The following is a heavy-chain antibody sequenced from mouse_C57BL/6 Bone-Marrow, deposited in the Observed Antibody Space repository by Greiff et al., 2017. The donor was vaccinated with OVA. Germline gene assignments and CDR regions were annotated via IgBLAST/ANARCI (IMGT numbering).Heavy chain of an antibody. CDR1: GYTFTSYW. V-gene: IGHV1-50*01. J-gene: IGHJ2*01. Sequence: QVHVKQPGAELVKPGASVKLSCKASGYTFTSYWMQWVKQRPGQGLEWIGEIDPSDSYTNYNQKFKGKATLTVDTSSSTAYMQLSSLTSEDSAVYYCARGDDYDVGYWGQGTTLTVSS. D-gene: IGHD2-4*01. CDR3: ARGDDYDVGY. CDR2: IDPSDSYT.